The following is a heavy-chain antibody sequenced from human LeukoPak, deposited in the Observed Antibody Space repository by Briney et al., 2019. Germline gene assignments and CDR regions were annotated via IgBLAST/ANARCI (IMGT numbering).Heavy chain of an antibody. J-gene: IGHJ4*02. CDR3: AKDPNPFYDFWSGYK. V-gene: IGHV3-7*01. D-gene: IGHD3-3*01. Sequence: GGSLRLSCAASGFGFSNYWMSWVRQAPGKGLEWVANMNEDGSEKNYVDSVKGRFTISRDNAQDSLYLQMNSLRAEDTAVYYCAKDPNPFYDFWSGYKWGQGTLVTVSS. CDR2: MNEDGSEK. CDR1: GFGFSNYW.